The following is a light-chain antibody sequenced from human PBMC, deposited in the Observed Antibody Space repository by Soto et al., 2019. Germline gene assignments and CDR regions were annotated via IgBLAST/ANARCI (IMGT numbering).Light chain of an antibody. J-gene: IGKJ1*01. CDR1: QSLLHSNGYNY. V-gene: IGKV2-28*01. CDR2: LGS. Sequence: DIVMTQSPLSLPVTPGAPASISCRSSQSLLHSNGYNYLDWYLQKPGQSPQLLIYLGSNRASGVPDRFSGSGSGTDFTLKISRVEAEDVGVYYCMQALQTPWTFGQGTKVEMK. CDR3: MQALQTPWT.